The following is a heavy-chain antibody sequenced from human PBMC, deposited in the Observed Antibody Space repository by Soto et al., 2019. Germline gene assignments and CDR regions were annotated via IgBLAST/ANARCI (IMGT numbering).Heavy chain of an antibody. CDR1: GGSISSSNW. Sequence: PSETLSLTCAVSGGSISSSNWWSWGRQPPGKGLEWIGEIYHSGSTNYNPSLKSRVTISVDKSKNQFSLKLSSVTAADTAVYYCARAAMGGSSWPFDYWGQGTLVTVSS. CDR3: ARAAMGGSSWPFDY. D-gene: IGHD6-13*01. CDR2: IYHSGST. J-gene: IGHJ4*02. V-gene: IGHV4-4*02.